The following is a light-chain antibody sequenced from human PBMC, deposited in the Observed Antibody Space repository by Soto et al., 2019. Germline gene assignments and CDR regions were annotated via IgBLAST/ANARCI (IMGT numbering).Light chain of an antibody. CDR3: QTWGTGPV. V-gene: IGLV4-69*01. Sequence: QPVQTQSPSASASLGASVKLTCTLSSGHSSYAIAWHQQQPEKGPRYLMKLNSDGSHSKGDGIPDRFSGSSSGAERYLTISSLQSEDEADYYCQTWGTGPVFGGGTKLTVL. CDR1: SGHSSYA. J-gene: IGLJ2*01. CDR2: LNSDGSH.